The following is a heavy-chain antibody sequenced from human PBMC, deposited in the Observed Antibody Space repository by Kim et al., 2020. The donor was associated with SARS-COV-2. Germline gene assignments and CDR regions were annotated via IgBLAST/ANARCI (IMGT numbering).Heavy chain of an antibody. D-gene: IGHD1-26*01. CDR3: VRDIFWSYDN. V-gene: IGHV3-74*01. Sequence: GYGGAWRGRFTISRDNAKNTLYLQMSSLRAEDTARYYCVRDIFWSYDNWGQGVLVTVSS. J-gene: IGHJ4*02.